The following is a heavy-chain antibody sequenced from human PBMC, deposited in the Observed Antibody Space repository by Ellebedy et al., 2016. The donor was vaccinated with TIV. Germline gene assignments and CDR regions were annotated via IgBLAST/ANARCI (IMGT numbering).Heavy chain of an antibody. CDR1: GASLSGYQ. Sequence: MPSETLSLTCAVYGASLSGYQWSWIRLSPGKGLQWIGEINDVGTTNYNPSLRSRVTISVDTSKTQFSLKLRSVTAADTAIYYCARCYTGTNWFDPWGQGTLVTVSS. J-gene: IGHJ5*02. CDR2: INDVGTT. CDR3: ARCYTGTNWFDP. D-gene: IGHD3-16*02. V-gene: IGHV4-34*01.